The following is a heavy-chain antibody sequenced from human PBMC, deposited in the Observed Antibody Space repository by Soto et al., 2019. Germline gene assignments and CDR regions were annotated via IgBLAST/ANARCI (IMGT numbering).Heavy chain of an antibody. CDR2: IYYRGST. J-gene: IGHJ2*01. CDR3: ARFNWYFDL. CDR1: GGSISSYY. V-gene: IGHV4-59*01. Sequence: QVQLQESGPGLVKPSETLSLTCTVSGGSISSYYWSWIRQPPGKGLEWIGYIYYRGSTNYNPSLKSRVTISVDPSKNQFSLKLSSVTAADTVMYYCARFNWYFDLWGRGTLVTVSS.